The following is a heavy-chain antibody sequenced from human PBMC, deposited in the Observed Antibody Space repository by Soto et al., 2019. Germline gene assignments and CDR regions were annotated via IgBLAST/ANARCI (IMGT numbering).Heavy chain of an antibody. CDR2: IYHSGGT. Sequence: PSETLSLTCAVSGGPITSGGYSWSWIWQPPGKGLEWIGYIYHSGGTYYNPSLKSRVTLSIDRTKKQFSLKLKSVTAADTAVYFCARTMTTSGWFDPWGQGTLVTVSS. CDR1: GGPITSGGYS. J-gene: IGHJ5*02. V-gene: IGHV4-30-2*01. CDR3: ARTMTTSGWFDP. D-gene: IGHD4-17*01.